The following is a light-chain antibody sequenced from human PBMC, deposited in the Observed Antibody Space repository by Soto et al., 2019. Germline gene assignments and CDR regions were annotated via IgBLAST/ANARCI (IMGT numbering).Light chain of an antibody. Sequence: DIQMTQSPSSLSASVGDRVTITCRASQGISNYLAWYQQKPGKVPKLLIYAASTLQSGVPSRLSGSGSVTDFTLTISSLQPEDVATYYCQKYNSAPPFTFGPGTKVDIK. CDR1: QGISNY. CDR3: QKYNSAPPFT. V-gene: IGKV1-27*01. J-gene: IGKJ3*01. CDR2: AAS.